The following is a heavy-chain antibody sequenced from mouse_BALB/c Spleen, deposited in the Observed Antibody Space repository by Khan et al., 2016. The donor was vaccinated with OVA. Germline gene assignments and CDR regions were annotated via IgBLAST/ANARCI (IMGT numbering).Heavy chain of an antibody. J-gene: IGHJ3*01. Sequence: EVELVESGGGLVKPGGSLKLSCAASGFTFSNYAMSWVRQSPEKRLGWVASIGSGDSTYYLDSVKGRFTISRDNARNILYLQMSSLRSEDTAMYYCARDYWFAYWGQGTLVTVSA. CDR1: GFTFSNYA. V-gene: IGHV5-6-5*01. CDR3: ARDYWFAY. CDR2: IGSGDST.